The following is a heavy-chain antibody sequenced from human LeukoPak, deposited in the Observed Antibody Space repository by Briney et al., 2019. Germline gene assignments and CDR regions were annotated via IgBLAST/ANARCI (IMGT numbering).Heavy chain of an antibody. CDR2: INPSGGST. D-gene: IGHD5-12*01. CDR1: GYTFTSYY. CDR3: ARERRRGYSSYEVPLSSPLYNWFDP. J-gene: IGHJ5*02. Sequence: ASVKVSCKASGYTFTSYYMHWVRQAPGQGLEWMGIINPSGGSTSYAQKFQGRVTMTTDTSTSTAYMELRSLRSDDTAVYYCARERRRGYSSYEVPLSSPLYNWFDPWGQGTLVTVSS. V-gene: IGHV1-46*01.